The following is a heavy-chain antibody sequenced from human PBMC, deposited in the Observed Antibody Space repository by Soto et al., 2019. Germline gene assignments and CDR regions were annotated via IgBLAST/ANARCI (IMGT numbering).Heavy chain of an antibody. D-gene: IGHD3-22*01. J-gene: IGHJ4*02. Sequence: AGGSLRLSCAASGFTFSSYGMHWVRQAPGKGLEWVAVIWYDGSNKYYADSVKGRFTISRDNSKNTLYLQMNSLRAEDTALYYCARDYDSSGYPRYYFDYWGQGTLVTVSS. CDR2: IWYDGSNK. CDR3: ARDYDSSGYPRYYFDY. V-gene: IGHV3-33*01. CDR1: GFTFSSYG.